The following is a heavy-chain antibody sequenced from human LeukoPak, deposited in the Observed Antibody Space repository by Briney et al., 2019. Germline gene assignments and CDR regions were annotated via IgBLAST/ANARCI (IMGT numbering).Heavy chain of an antibody. J-gene: IGHJ5*02. CDR1: GYTFTSYY. Sequence: ASVKVSCKASGYTFTSYYLHWVRQAPGQGLEWIGVINPSGGSTTYAQKFQGRVTMTRDTSISTAYMELSRLRSDDTAVYYCARDGVDVGYCSGGSCYDRDNWFDPWGQGTLVTVSS. V-gene: IGHV1-46*01. CDR2: INPSGGST. CDR3: ARDGVDVGYCSGGSCYDRDNWFDP. D-gene: IGHD2-15*01.